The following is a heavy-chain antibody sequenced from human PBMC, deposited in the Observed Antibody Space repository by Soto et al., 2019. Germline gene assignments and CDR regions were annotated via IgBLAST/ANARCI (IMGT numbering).Heavy chain of an antibody. Sequence: GASVKVSCKASGYTFTSYYMHWVRQAPGQGLEWMGIINPSGGSTSYAQKFQGRVTMTTDTSTSTAYMELRSLRSDDTAVYYCARDIGGGAYYDSSGPTDFDYWGQGTLVTVSS. D-gene: IGHD3-22*01. CDR3: ARDIGGGAYYDSSGPTDFDY. CDR2: INPSGGST. V-gene: IGHV1-46*01. CDR1: GYTFTSYY. J-gene: IGHJ4*02.